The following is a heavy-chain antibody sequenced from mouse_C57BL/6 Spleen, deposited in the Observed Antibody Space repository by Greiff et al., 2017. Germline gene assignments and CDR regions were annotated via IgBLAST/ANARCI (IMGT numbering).Heavy chain of an antibody. V-gene: IGHV1-18*01. D-gene: IGHD2-1*01. CDR1: GYTFTDYN. Sequence: VQLQQSGPELVKPGASVKIPCKASGYTFTDYNMDWVKQSHGKSLEWIGDINPNNGGTIYNQKFKGKATLTVDKSSSTAYMERRSLTSEDTAVYYCARREIYYGNLAWFAYWGQGNLVTVSA. CDR3: ARREIYYGNLAWFAY. CDR2: INPNNGGT. J-gene: IGHJ3*01.